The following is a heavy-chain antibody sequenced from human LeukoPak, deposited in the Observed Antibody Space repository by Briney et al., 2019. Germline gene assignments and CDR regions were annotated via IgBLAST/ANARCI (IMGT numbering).Heavy chain of an antibody. CDR3: ARELAGHYYGSGSSFDY. D-gene: IGHD3-10*01. V-gene: IGHV3-7*01. J-gene: IGHJ4*02. CDR1: GFTFSTYW. Sequence: GGSLRLSCTASGFTFSTYWMSWVRQAPGKGLELVANTREDGSEKYYVDSVKGRFTISRDNAKNSLYLQMNSLRAEDTAVYYCARELAGHYYGSGSSFDYWGQGTLVTVSS. CDR2: TREDGSEK.